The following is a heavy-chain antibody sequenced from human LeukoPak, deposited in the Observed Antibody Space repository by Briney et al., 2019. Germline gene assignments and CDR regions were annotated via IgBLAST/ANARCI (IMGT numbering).Heavy chain of an antibody. CDR1: GFTFSDYY. J-gene: IGHJ6*02. D-gene: IGHD5-18*01. CDR2: ISSSGSTI. V-gene: IGHV3-11*01. CDR3: ARSWIQLWLNYYYGMDV. Sequence: GGSLRLSCAASGFTFSDYYTSWIRQAPGKGLEWVSYISSSGSTIYYADSVKGRFTISRDNAKNSLYLQMNSLRAEDTAVYYCARSWIQLWLNYYYGMDVWGQGTTATVSS.